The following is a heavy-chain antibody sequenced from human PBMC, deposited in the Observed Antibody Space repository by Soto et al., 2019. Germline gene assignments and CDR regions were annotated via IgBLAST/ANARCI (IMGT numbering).Heavy chain of an antibody. D-gene: IGHD6-6*01. CDR1: GGSVSSGSYY. CDR3: ARDDLGPSLNYYYGMDV. Sequence: SETLSLTCTVSGGSVSSGSYYWSWIRQPPGKGLEWIGYIYYSGSTNYNPSLKSRVTISVDTSKNQFSLKLSSVTAADTAVYYCARDDLGPSLNYYYGMDVWGQGTTVTVSS. J-gene: IGHJ6*02. V-gene: IGHV4-61*01. CDR2: IYYSGST.